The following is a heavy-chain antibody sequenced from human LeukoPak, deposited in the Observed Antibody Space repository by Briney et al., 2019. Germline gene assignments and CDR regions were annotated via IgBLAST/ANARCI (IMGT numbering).Heavy chain of an antibody. CDR1: GGSISNYY. J-gene: IGHJ4*02. CDR3: ARGEHTFDY. D-gene: IGHD1/OR15-1a*01. CDR2: IFSNGGT. V-gene: IGHV4-4*07. Sequence: PSETLSLTCTVSGGSISNYYWNWIRQPAGEGLEWIGRIFSNGGTNYNPSLKSRVTLSVDTSKNQFSLSLTSVTAADAAVYYCARGEHTFDYWGQGTLVTVSS.